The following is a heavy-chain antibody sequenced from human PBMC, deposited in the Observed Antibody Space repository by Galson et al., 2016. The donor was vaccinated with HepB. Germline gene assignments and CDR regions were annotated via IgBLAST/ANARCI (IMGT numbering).Heavy chain of an antibody. CDR2: IDSDGTST. V-gene: IGHV3-74*01. CDR1: GFTFSSYW. CDR3: ARGWRGGTLGEDGSAGLH. Sequence: SLRLSCAASGFTFSSYWMYWVRQGPGKGLVWVSRIDSDGTSTSYADSVKGRFTISRDNAKNTLYLQMNSLRAEDTAVFYCARGWRGGTLGEDGSAGLHWGQGTLVTVSP. J-gene: IGHJ4*02. D-gene: IGHD1-26*01.